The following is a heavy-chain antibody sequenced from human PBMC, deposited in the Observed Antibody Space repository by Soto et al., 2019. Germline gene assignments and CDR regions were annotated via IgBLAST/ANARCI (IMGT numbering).Heavy chain of an antibody. CDR3: ARAGYSGYDLVFGVDY. V-gene: IGHV4-61*01. CDR1: GGPLSSGSYY. D-gene: IGHD5-12*01. J-gene: IGHJ4*02. Sequence: KPSETLSLTCTVSGGPLSSGSYYWSWIRQPPGKGLEWIGYIYYSGSTNYNPSLRSRVTISVDTSKNQFSLKLSSVTAADTAVYYCARAGYSGYDLVFGVDYWGQGTLVTVSS. CDR2: IYYSGST.